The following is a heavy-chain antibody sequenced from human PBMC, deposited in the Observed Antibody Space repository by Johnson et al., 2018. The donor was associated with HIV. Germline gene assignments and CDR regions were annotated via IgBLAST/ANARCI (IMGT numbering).Heavy chain of an antibody. J-gene: IGHJ3*02. CDR3: APAGPDAFDI. V-gene: IGHV3-13*01. CDR2: VGIAGDT. CDR1: GFTFSNYD. D-gene: IGHD6-13*01. Sequence: VQLVESGGGLVQPGGSLRLSCAASGFTFSNYDMHWVRQTTGKGLEWVSAVGIAGDTYYPGSVKGRFIISRDNARNSFYLQMNSLRAEDTAVYYCAPAGPDAFDIWGQGTMVTVSS.